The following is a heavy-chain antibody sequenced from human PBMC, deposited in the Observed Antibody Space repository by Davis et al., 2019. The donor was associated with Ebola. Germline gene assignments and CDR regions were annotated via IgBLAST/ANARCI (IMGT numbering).Heavy chain of an antibody. CDR3: VKDRWAVTRTFDY. V-gene: IGHV3-33*05. CDR1: GFSISSYG. CDR2: ISYDGSFT. Sequence: PGGSLRLSCSASGFSISSYGMHWVRLAPGKGLEWVAVISYDGSFTHYADSVKGRFTISRDDSKNTVLLQMSSLRAEDTAVYYCVKDRWAVTRTFDYWGQGTLVTVSS. D-gene: IGHD4-17*01. J-gene: IGHJ4*02.